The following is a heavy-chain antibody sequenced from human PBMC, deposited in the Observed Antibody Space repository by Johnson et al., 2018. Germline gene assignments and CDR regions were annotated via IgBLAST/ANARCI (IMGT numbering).Heavy chain of an antibody. Sequence: VQLQESGGGLVQPGGSLRLSCAASGFTFSSYWIYWVRQAPGKGLVWVSRLNSDGRSTSHADSVKGRFTISRDNAKNTLFLQMNSLRAEDTAVYYCARGGTNDAFDIWGQGTMVTVSS. CDR2: LNSDGRST. CDR3: ARGGTNDAFDI. CDR1: GFTFSSYW. V-gene: IGHV3-74*01. J-gene: IGHJ3*02.